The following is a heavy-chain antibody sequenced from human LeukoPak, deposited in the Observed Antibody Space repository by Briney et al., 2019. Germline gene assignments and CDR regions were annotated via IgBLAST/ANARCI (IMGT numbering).Heavy chain of an antibody. CDR1: GGSISSGGYS. CDR3: ARDDSRGAVVYFDF. D-gene: IGHD4-23*01. V-gene: IGHV4-30-2*01. Sequence: PSETLSLTCAVSGGSISSGGYSWSWIRQPPGKGLEWIGYIYHSGSTYYNPSLKSRVTISVDRSKNQFSLQITSVTAADTAVYYCARDDSRGAVVYFDFWGQGTLATVSS. CDR2: IYHSGST. J-gene: IGHJ4*02.